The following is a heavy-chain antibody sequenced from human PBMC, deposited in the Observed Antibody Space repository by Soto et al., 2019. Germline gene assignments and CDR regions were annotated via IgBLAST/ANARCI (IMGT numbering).Heavy chain of an antibody. J-gene: IGHJ6*02. Sequence: VGSLRLSCAASGFPFSSCALSWVRQAPGKGLEWVSAISGSGDRTYFADSVKGRFTISRDNSKNTLNLQMNSLRADDTAVYYCAKDLGKYNSPSAMDVWGQGTTVTVSS. V-gene: IGHV3-23*01. D-gene: IGHD7-27*01. CDR1: GFPFSSCA. CDR2: ISGSGDRT. CDR3: AKDLGKYNSPSAMDV.